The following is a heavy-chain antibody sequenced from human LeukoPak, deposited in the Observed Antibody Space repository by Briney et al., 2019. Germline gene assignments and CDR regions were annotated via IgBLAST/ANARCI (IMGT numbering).Heavy chain of an antibody. D-gene: IGHD4-11*01. CDR1: GFTFSSYW. J-gene: IGHJ4*02. CDR2: IKQDGSGK. CDR3: ARDGSNFDPFDY. V-gene: IGHV3-7*01. Sequence: PGGSLRLSCAASGFTFSSYWMSWVRQAPGKGLEWVANIKQDGSGKYYVDSVKGRFTISRDNARNSLYLQMNSLRAEDTAVYYCARDGSNFDPFDYWGQGTLVTVSS.